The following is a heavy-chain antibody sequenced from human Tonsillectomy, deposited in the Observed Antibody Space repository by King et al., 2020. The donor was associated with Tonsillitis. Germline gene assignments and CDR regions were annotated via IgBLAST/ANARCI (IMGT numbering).Heavy chain of an antibody. Sequence: VQLVESGGGLVQPGGSLKLSCAASGFTFSGSAMHWVRQVSGQGLEWVGRIRSKANTYPTAYAVSVKGRCSISSDDYKHTAYLQMNSLKTEDTAVYYCTSSNSGRFDYWGQGTLVTVSS. CDR1: GFTFSGSA. J-gene: IGHJ4*02. V-gene: IGHV3-73*02. D-gene: IGHD1-26*01. CDR2: IRSKANTYPT. CDR3: TSSNSGRFDY.